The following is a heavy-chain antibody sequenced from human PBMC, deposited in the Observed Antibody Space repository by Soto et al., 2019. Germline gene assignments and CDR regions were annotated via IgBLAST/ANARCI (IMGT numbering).Heavy chain of an antibody. CDR2: ISGNGGTT. CDR1: EFTFISYS. J-gene: IGHJ6*01. Sequence: PGESLKISCSSSEFTFISYSMIFVLQAPGKGLQWVADISGNGGTTNYADSVKGRLTISRNNFKNTLYLEMSSLRADDTAVYYCESDKDRLGIFYHYGMEVCGQGTTVTVSS. CDR3: ESDKDRLGIFYHYGMEV. D-gene: IGHD2-21*01. V-gene: IGHV3-23*01.